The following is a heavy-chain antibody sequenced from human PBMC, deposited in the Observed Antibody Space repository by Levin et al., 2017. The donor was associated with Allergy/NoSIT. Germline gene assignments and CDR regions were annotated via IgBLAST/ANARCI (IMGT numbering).Heavy chain of an antibody. CDR1: GHTFNHYS. J-gene: IGHJ6*02. D-gene: IGHD3-9*01. CDR3: VRQIDPNYYYYGMDV. CDR2: ISSRSDNI. Sequence: GESLKISCAVSGHTFNHYSMNWVRQAPGKGLEWVSYISSRSDNIYYADSVKGRFTISRDNAKNSLYLQMNSLRAEDTAVYYCVRQIDPNYYYYGMDVWGQGTTVTVSS. V-gene: IGHV3-21*01.